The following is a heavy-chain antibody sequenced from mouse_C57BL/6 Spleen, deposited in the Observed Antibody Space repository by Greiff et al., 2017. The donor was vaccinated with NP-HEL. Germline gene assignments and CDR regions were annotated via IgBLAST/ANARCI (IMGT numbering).Heavy chain of an antibody. CDR1: GFNIKDDY. CDR2: IDPENGDT. V-gene: IGHV14-4*01. CDR3: TTWLRRTGHY. J-gene: IGHJ2*01. Sequence: EVQLQQSGAELVRPGASVKLSCTASGFNIKDDYMHWVKQRPEQGLEWIGWIDPENGDTEYASKFQGKATITADTSSNTAYLQLSSLTSEDTAVYYCTTWLRRTGHYWGQGTTLTVSS. D-gene: IGHD2-2*01.